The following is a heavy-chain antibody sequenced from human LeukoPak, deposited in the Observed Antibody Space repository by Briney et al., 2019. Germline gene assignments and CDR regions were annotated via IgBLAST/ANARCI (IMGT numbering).Heavy chain of an antibody. V-gene: IGHV3-7*01. CDR2: IRQDGGDT. CDR1: GFTFSSFW. J-gene: IGHJ3*02. D-gene: IGHD3-22*01. CDR3: ARRYHFDSSGLHWRSPFDI. Sequence: GGSLRLSCAASGFTFSSFWMTWVRQAPGKGLEWVANIRQDGGDTYYVDSVKGRFTISRDNAKTSLYLQMTSLRAEDAAVYYCARRYHFDSSGLHWRSPFDIWGQGTMVAVSS.